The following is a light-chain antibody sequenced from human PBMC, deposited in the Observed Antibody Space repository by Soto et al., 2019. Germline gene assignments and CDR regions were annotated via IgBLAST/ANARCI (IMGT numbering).Light chain of an antibody. CDR2: QDT. CDR3: QAWDSSAVV. Sequence: SYELTQPPSVSVSPGQTASVACSGDNVGEKYVCWYQQKPGQSPVLVIYQDTKRPSGIPERFSGSNSGNTATLTISGTQAMDEADYYCQAWDSSAVVFGGGTKLTVL. J-gene: IGLJ2*01. V-gene: IGLV3-1*01. CDR1: NVGEKY.